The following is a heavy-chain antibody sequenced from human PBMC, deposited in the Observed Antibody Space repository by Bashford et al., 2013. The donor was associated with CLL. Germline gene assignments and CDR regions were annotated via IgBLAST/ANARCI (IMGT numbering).Heavy chain of an antibody. CDR3: AHSKRLKGCGGGSCYYFDN. J-gene: IGHJ4*02. Sequence: SGPTLVKPTETLTLTCSFSGFSLTTSGVGVGWIRQPPGKALEWLALFYWDGDRRYSPSLKGRVAIITDTSKNQVVLKMTDMDPVDTGTYYCAHSKRLKGCGGGSCYYFDNWGPGNPGHRLL. V-gene: IGHV2-5*02. CDR2: FYWDGDR. D-gene: IGHD2-15*01. CDR1: GFSLTTSGVG.